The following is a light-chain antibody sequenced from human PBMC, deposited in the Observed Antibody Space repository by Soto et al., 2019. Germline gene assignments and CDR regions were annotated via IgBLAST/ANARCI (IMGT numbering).Light chain of an antibody. V-gene: IGKV1-33*01. CDR2: DAS. J-gene: IGKJ4*01. CDR3: QQFDNLPLT. Sequence: DIQMTQSPSSLSASVGDRVTITCQASQDISNYLNWYQQKPVKAPKILIYDASVLEAGVPSRFSGGGSGTHFTLTISILQAEDVATYYCQQFDNLPLTFGGGTKVEIK. CDR1: QDISNY.